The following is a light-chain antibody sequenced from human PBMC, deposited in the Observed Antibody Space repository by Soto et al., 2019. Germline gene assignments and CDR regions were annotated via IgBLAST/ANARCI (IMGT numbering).Light chain of an antibody. CDR2: GAC. J-gene: IGKJ1*01. V-gene: IGKV3-15*01. CDR1: QSVRSS. CDR3: QHYNSCPEA. Sequence: EIVMTQSPATLSVSPGERATLSCRASQSVRSSLAWYPQKPGQAPRILIYGACTRATGVQGRFSGTGSGTEFTLTISSLQPDDFATYYCQHYNSCPEAFGQGTKVDIK.